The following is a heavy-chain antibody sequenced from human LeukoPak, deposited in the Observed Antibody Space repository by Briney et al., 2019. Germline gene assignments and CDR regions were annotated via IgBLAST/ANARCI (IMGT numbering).Heavy chain of an antibody. CDR1: GGSISSSSYY. V-gene: IGHV4-39*01. D-gene: IGHD3-9*01. J-gene: IGHJ4*02. CDR2: LYYSGST. Sequence: PSETLSLTCTVSGGSISSSSYYWGWIRQPPGKGLEWIGSLYYSGSTYYNPSLKSRVTISVDTSKKQFSLKLSSVTAADTAVYYCARLSPYYDILTGSSYYFDYWGQETLVTVSS. CDR3: ARLSPYYDILTGSSYYFDY.